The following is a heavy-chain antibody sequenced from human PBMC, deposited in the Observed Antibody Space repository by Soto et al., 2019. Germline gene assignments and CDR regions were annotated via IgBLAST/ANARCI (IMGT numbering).Heavy chain of an antibody. V-gene: IGHV2-5*02. D-gene: IGHD2-21*02. CDR3: AHSRCGGDCLRSYSSHYYYGMDV. CDR2: IYWDADK. Sequence: QITLKESGPTLVKPTQTLTLTCTFSGFSLSTGGVGVGWIRQPPGKALEWLALIYWDADKRYSPSLKSRLTVTKDTSKNQVVLTMTNMDPVDTATYYCAHSRCGGDCLRSYSSHYYYGMDVWGQGTTVTVSS. J-gene: IGHJ6*02. CDR1: GFSLSTGGVG.